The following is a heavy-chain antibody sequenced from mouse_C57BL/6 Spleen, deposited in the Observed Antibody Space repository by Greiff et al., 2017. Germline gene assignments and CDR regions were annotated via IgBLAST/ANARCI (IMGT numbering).Heavy chain of an antibody. CDR1: GYSFTSYY. CDR2: IYPGSGNT. Sequence: QVQLKESGPELVKPGASVKISCKASGYSFTSYYIHWVKQRPGQGLEWIGWIYPGSGNTKYNEKFKGKATLTADTSSSTAYMQLSSLTSEDSAVYYCARSIYYDYDACAYWGQGTLVTVSA. V-gene: IGHV1-66*01. J-gene: IGHJ3*01. CDR3: ARSIYYDYDACAY. D-gene: IGHD2-4*01.